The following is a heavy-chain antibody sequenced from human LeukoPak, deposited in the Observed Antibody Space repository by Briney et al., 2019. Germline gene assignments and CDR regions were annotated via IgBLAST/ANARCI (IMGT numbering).Heavy chain of an antibody. V-gene: IGHV3-21*01. CDR2: ISSSSSHI. CDR3: ARDGFYDSSGYPDAFDI. Sequence: GGSLRLSCAASGFTFSRSTMNWVRQAPGKGLEWVSSISSSSSHIYYADLLKGRFTVSRDNPNNSLYLQMNSLTAEDTAVYYCARDGFYDSSGYPDAFDIWGQGTMVTVSS. D-gene: IGHD3-22*01. CDR1: GFTFSRST. J-gene: IGHJ3*02.